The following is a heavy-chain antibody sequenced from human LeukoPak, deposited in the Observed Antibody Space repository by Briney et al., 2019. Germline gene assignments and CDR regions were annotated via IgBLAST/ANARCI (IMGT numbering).Heavy chain of an antibody. CDR3: ARDLVVVPAAIDWFDP. Sequence: SETLSLTCTVSGGSISSYYWSWIRQPAGKGLEWTGRIYTSGSTNYNPSLKSRVTMSVDTSKNQFSLKLSSVTAADTAVYYCARDLVVVPAAIDWFDPWGQGTLVTVSS. V-gene: IGHV4-4*07. CDR2: IYTSGST. CDR1: GGSISSYY. J-gene: IGHJ5*02. D-gene: IGHD2-2*01.